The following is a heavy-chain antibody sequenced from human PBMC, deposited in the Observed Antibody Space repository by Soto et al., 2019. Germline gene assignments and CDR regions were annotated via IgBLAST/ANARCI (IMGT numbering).Heavy chain of an antibody. V-gene: IGHV3-30*18. Sequence: QVQLVESGGGVVQPGRSLRLSCAASGFTFSSYGMHWVRQAPGKGLEWVAVISYDGSNKYYADSVKGRFTISRDNSKNTLYLQMNSLRAEDTAVYYCAKFGYWTDVLDYWGQGTLVTVSS. J-gene: IGHJ4*02. CDR3: AKFGYWTDVLDY. D-gene: IGHD1-1*01. CDR2: ISYDGSNK. CDR1: GFTFSSYG.